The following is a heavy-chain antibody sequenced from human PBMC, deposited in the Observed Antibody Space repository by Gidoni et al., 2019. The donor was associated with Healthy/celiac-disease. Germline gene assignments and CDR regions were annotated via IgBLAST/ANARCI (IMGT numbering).Heavy chain of an antibody. CDR1: VGTFGSYA. CDR3: ARGYCSGGSCYSGYFDL. CDR2: IIPIFGTA. Sequence: QVQLVQSGAEVQKPGSSVKVSCKASVGTFGSYAISWVRQAPGQGLEWMGGIIPIFGTANYAQKFQGRVTITADKSTSTAYMELSSLRSEDTAVYYCARGYCSGGSCYSGYFDLWGRGTLVTVSS. J-gene: IGHJ2*01. V-gene: IGHV1-69*06. D-gene: IGHD2-15*01.